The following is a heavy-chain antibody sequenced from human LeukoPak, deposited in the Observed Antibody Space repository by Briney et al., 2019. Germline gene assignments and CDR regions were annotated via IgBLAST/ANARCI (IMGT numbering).Heavy chain of an antibody. J-gene: IGHJ4*02. V-gene: IGHV4-61*02. CDR1: GGSISSGSYY. D-gene: IGHD5-18*01. Sequence: PSETLSLTCTVSGGSISSGSYYWSWIRQPAGKGLEWIGRIYTSGSINYNLSLKSRVTISIDTSKNQFSLKLSSVTAADTAVYYCASGARGYSYGYNYWGQGTLVTVSS. CDR3: ASGARGYSYGYNY. CDR2: IYTSGSI.